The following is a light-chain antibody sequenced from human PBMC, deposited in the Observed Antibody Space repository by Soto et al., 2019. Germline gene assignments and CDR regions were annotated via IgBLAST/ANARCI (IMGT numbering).Light chain of an antibody. CDR1: QSINSW. Sequence: DIQMTQSPSTLSASVGDSVTITCRASQSINSWLAWYQQKPGKAPKLLIYDASSLESGVPSRFSGSGSGTDFALTISSLQPDDFATYYCQQYNGYFGPGTKVDIK. J-gene: IGKJ3*01. CDR3: QQYNGY. V-gene: IGKV1-5*01. CDR2: DAS.